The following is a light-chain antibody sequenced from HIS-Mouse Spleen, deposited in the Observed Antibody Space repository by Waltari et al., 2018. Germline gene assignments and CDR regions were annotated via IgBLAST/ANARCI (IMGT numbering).Light chain of an antibody. CDR1: SSDVGSYTR. V-gene: IGLV2-18*02. CDR2: EVS. J-gene: IGLJ1*01. Sequence: QSALTQPPSVSGSPGQSVTISCTGTSSDVGSYTRFSWYQPPPGTAPKLMIYEVSNRPSGVPDRFSGSKSGNTASLTISGLQAEDEADYYCSSYTSSSTVFGTGTKVTVL. CDR3: SSYTSSSTV.